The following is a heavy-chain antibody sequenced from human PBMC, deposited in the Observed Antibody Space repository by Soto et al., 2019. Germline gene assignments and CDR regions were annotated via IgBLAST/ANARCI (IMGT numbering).Heavy chain of an antibody. Sequence: LSLTCTVSGGSISYYYWGWIRQPPGKGLEWIGSIYYSGNTHYNPSLKSRVTISVDTSMNQSSLNLDSVTAVDSAVYYCVRGGYVHAFDYWGQEALVTVSS. D-gene: IGHD5-12*01. J-gene: IGHJ4*02. CDR2: IYYSGNT. V-gene: IGHV4-59*01. CDR3: VRGGYVHAFDY. CDR1: GGSISYYY.